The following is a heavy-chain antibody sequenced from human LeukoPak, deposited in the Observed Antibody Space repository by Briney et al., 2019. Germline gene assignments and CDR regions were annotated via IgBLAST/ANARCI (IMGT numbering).Heavy chain of an antibody. D-gene: IGHD6-19*01. CDR3: ARDPERKEQWLVRSPLSGLGYFDL. CDR2: IWYDGSNK. V-gene: IGHV3-33*01. Sequence: GGSLRLSCAASGFTFSSYGMHWVRQAPGKGLEWVAVIWYDGSNKYYADSVKGRFTISRDNSKNTLYLQMNSLRAEDTAVYYCARDPERKEQWLVRSPLSGLGYFDLWGRGTLVTVSS. J-gene: IGHJ2*01. CDR1: GFTFSSYG.